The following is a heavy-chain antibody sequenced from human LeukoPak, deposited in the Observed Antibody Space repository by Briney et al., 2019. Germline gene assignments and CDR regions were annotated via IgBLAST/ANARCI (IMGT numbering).Heavy chain of an antibody. Sequence: PSETLSLTCTVSGGSISSSSYYWGWIRQPPGKGLEWIGSIYYSGSTYYNPSLKSRVTISVDTSKNQFSLKLSSVTAADTAVYYCASGHYYDSSGYYVGPYYFDYWGQGTLVTVSS. CDR1: GGSISSSSYY. J-gene: IGHJ4*02. CDR2: IYYSGST. V-gene: IGHV4-39*01. CDR3: ASGHYYDSSGYYVGPYYFDY. D-gene: IGHD3-22*01.